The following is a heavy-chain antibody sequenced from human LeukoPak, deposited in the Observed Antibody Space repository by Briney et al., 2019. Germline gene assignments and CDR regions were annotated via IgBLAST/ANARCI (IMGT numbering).Heavy chain of an antibody. CDR2: IYSGGAT. D-gene: IGHD3-9*01. J-gene: IGHJ4*02. V-gene: IGHV3-66*04. Sequence: GGSLRLSCAGSGITVSTNYMSWVRQAPGKGLEWVSIIYSGGATFYADSVKGRFTISRENSKNTLWLQMNSLRAEDTAVYYCARLHYDVSTGPLDYWGQGTLVTVSP. CDR3: ARLHYDVSTGPLDY. CDR1: GITVSTNY.